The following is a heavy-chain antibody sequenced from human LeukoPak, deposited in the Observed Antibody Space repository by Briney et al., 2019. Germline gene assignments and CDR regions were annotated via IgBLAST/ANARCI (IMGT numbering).Heavy chain of an antibody. V-gene: IGHV1-2*02. CDR3: ARARPTVTLNYYYYYMDV. D-gene: IGHD4-17*01. CDR2: INPNSGGT. J-gene: IGHJ6*03. Sequence: GASVKVSCKASGYTFTGYYMHWVRQAPGQGLEWMGWINPNSGGTNYAQKFQGRVTMTRDTSISTAYMELSRLRSDDTAVYYCARARPTVTLNYYYYYMDVWGKGTTVTVSS. CDR1: GYTFTGYY.